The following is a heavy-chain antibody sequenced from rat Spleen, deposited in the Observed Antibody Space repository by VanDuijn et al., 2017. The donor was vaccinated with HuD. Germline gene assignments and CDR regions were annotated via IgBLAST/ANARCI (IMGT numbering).Heavy chain of an antibody. Sequence: EVQLVESDGGLVQPGKSLKLSCAASGFTFSDYGVAWVRQAPTKGLEWVATISYGDSSGHSSTYYRDSVKGRFTISRDNTKSTLSLQMDSLRSEDTATFYCARRHYGYTDYFDYWGQGVMVTVSS. D-gene: IGHD1-9*01. CDR2: ISYGDSSGHSST. CDR3: ARRHYGYTDYFDY. V-gene: IGHV5-29*01. J-gene: IGHJ2*01. CDR1: GFTFSDYG.